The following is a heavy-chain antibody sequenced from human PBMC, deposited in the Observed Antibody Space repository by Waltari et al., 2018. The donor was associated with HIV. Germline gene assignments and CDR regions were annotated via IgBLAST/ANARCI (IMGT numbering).Heavy chain of an antibody. Sequence: EVQLLEAGGGLVQPGGSLRLPCAASGFTFSSYAMSWVRPAPGKGLEWVSAISGSGGSTYYADSVKGRFTISRDNSKNTLYLQMNSLRAEDTAVYYCAKYEGLAVATPFDYWGQGTLVTVSS. J-gene: IGHJ4*02. CDR1: GFTFSSYA. CDR2: ISGSGGST. CDR3: AKYEGLAVATPFDY. D-gene: IGHD6-19*01. V-gene: IGHV3-23*01.